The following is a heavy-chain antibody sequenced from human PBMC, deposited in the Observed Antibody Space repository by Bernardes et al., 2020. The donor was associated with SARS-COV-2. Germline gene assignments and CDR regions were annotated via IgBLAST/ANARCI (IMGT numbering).Heavy chain of an antibody. J-gene: IGHJ3*02. CDR3: ARDGVVSRNSDAFDI. V-gene: IGHV1-2*02. D-gene: IGHD2-15*01. CDR1: GYTFTAYY. Sequence: ASVKVSCKASGYTFTAYYLHWVRQAPGQGLEWMGWIAPNSGGSKCAQKFQGRVTMTRDTSINTAYMELSRLGSDDTAVYYCARDGVVSRNSDAFDIWGQGTMVTVSS. CDR2: IAPNSGGS.